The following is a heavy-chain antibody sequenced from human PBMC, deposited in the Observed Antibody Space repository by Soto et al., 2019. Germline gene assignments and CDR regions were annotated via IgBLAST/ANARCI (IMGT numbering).Heavy chain of an antibody. Sequence: PGGSLRLSFAASGFTFDDYAMHWVGQAPGKGLEWVSGISWNSGSIGYADSVKGRFTISRDNAKNSLYLQMNSLRAEDTALYYCAKGYFWSGRDAFDIWGQGTMVTVS. CDR1: GFTFDDYA. CDR3: AKGYFWSGRDAFDI. D-gene: IGHD3-3*01. J-gene: IGHJ3*02. CDR2: ISWNSGSI. V-gene: IGHV3-9*01.